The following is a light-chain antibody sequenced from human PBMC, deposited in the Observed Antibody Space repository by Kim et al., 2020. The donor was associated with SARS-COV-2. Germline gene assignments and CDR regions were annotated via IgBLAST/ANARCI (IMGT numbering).Light chain of an antibody. CDR3: SSYTSSSTQV. V-gene: IGLV2-14*03. Sequence: GQSIINYCTGTSSDVGGYNYVSSYQQHPGNAPNIMIYDVSNRPSGVSNRFSGSKYGNTASLTISGLQDEDEDDYYCSSYTSSSTQVFGTGTKVTVL. J-gene: IGLJ1*01. CDR2: DVS. CDR1: SSDVGGYNY.